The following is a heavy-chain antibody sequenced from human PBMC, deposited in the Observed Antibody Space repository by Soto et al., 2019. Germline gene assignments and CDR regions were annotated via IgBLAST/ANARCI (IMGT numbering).Heavy chain of an antibody. J-gene: IGHJ3*02. CDR2: IYYSGST. V-gene: IGHV4-59*01. Sequence: NPSETLSLTCTVSGGSISSYYWSWIRQPPGKGLEWIGYIYYSGSTNYNPSLKSRVTISVDSSKNQFSLKLSSVTVADTAVYYCARDCSSTSCYVDAFDIWGQGTMVTVSS. CDR3: ARDCSSTSCYVDAFDI. CDR1: GGSISSYY. D-gene: IGHD2-2*01.